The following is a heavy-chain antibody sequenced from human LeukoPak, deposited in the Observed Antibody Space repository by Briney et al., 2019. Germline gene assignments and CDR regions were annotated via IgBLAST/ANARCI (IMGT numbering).Heavy chain of an antibody. CDR2: ISSSGSTI. V-gene: IGHV3-48*03. Sequence: PGGSLRLSCAASGFTFSSYEMNWARQAPGKGLEWVSDISSSGSTIYYADSVKGRFTISRDNAKNSLYLQMNSLRAEDTAVYYCARDYVDGYSSGWLGPYGTDVWGKGTTVTVSS. D-gene: IGHD6-19*01. CDR3: ARDYVDGYSSGWLGPYGTDV. CDR1: GFTFSSYE. J-gene: IGHJ6*04.